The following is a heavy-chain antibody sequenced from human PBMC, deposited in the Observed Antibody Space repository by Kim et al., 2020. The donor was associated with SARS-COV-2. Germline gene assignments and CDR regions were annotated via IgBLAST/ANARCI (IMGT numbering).Heavy chain of an antibody. D-gene: IGHD3-10*01. J-gene: IGHJ4*02. Sequence: YNPSLKSRVTISWDTSRNQFSLDLTSVSDADTAVYYCARSGGRAGWHQVDYWGQGILVTVSS. V-gene: IGHV4-59*01. CDR3: ARSGGRAGWHQVDY.